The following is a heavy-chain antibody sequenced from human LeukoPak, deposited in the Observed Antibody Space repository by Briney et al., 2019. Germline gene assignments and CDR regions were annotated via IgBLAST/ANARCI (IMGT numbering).Heavy chain of an antibody. CDR3: TRDIGDFVSDF. V-gene: IGHV4-39*02. Sequence: ASETLSLTCTVSGGSISSSSYYWAWIRQPPGKGLEWIGSIHYGGTTHYNPSLQSRVTISADTSKNQFALDLRSVTAADTAVYYCTRDIGDFVSDFWGQGTLVTVSS. CDR1: GGSISSSSYY. CDR2: IHYGGTT. D-gene: IGHD2-21*02. J-gene: IGHJ4*02.